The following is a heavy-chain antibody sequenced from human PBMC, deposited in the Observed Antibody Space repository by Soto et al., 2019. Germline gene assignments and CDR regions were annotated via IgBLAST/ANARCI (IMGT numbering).Heavy chain of an antibody. CDR1: GFTFSNYV. CDR3: AKATSGSYYSEEYHQH. J-gene: IGHJ1*01. D-gene: IGHD1-26*01. Sequence: EVRLLESGGGLVQPGGSLRLSCAASGFTFSNYVMTWVRQAPGKGLEWVSTISGSGGSTYYADSVKGRFTISRDNSQDTLYLQMNSLTADDTAAYYCAKATSGSYYSEEYHQHWGQGTLVTVSS. V-gene: IGHV3-23*01. CDR2: ISGSGGST.